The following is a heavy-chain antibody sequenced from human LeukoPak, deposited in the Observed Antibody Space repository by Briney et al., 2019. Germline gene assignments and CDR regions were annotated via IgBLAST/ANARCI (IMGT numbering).Heavy chain of an antibody. CDR2: ISSSGSTI. Sequence: GGSLRLFCAASGFTFSSYEMNWVRQAPGKGLEWVSYISSSGSTIYYADSVKGRFTISRDNAKNSLYLQMNSLRAEYTAVYYCARDPLDYHDSSGYQPTGDAFDIWGQGTMVTVSS. V-gene: IGHV3-48*03. CDR1: GFTFSSYE. D-gene: IGHD3-22*01. CDR3: ARDPLDYHDSSGYQPTGDAFDI. J-gene: IGHJ3*02.